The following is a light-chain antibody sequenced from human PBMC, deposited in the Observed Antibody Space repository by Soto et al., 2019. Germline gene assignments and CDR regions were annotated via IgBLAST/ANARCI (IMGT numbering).Light chain of an antibody. CDR1: SGHSSYA. Sequence: QLVLTQSPSASASLEASVKLTGTLSSGHSSYAIAWHQQQPEKGPRYLMKLNSDGSHSKGDGIPDRFSGSSSGAERYLAISSLQAEDEADYYGQTWGSGPVVFGGGTKVPVL. CDR3: QTWGSGPVV. V-gene: IGLV4-69*01. J-gene: IGLJ2*01. CDR2: LNSDGSH.